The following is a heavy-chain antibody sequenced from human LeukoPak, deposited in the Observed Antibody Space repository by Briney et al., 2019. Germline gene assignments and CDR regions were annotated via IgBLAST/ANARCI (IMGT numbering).Heavy chain of an antibody. Sequence: GGSLRLSCAASGFTFSDYYMSWIRQAPGKGLEWVSYISSSGSTIYYADSVKGRFTISRDNAKNSLYLQMNSLRAEDTALYYCAKDLGGSGSEKFYYGMDVWGQGTTVTVSS. J-gene: IGHJ6*02. V-gene: IGHV3-11*01. CDR3: AKDLGGSGSEKFYYGMDV. CDR1: GFTFSDYY. CDR2: ISSSGSTI. D-gene: IGHD3-10*01.